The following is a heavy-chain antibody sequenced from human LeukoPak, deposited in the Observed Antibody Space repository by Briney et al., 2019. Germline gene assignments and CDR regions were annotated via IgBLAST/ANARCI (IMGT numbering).Heavy chain of an antibody. CDR3: AREGRVGGALQY. V-gene: IGHV3-74*03. Sequence: GGSLRLSCAASGLTFSTYWMHWVRQAPWKGLAWVARINPDGSIRTYADSVQGRVTISRDTAKDTLFLQMNSLRAEDTAVYYCAREGRVGGALQYWGQGTPVTVSS. CDR2: INPDGSIR. CDR1: GLTFSTYW. J-gene: IGHJ4*02. D-gene: IGHD1-26*01.